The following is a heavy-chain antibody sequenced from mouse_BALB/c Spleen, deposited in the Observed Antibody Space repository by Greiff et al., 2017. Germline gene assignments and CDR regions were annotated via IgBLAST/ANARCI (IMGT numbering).Heavy chain of an antibody. V-gene: IGHV3-1*02. CDR1: GYSITSGYS. D-gene: IGHD2-1*01. J-gene: IGHJ3*01. CDR2: IHYSGST. CDR3: ARDEYGNPWFAY. Sequence: DVKLVESGPDLVKPSQSLSLTCTVTGYSITSGYSWHWIRQFPGNTLEWMGYIHYSGSTNYNPSLKSRISITRDTSKNQFFLQLNSVTTEDTATYYCARDEYGNPWFAYWGQGTLVTVSA.